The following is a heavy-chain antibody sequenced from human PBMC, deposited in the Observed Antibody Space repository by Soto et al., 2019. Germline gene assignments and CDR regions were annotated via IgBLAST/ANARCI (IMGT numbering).Heavy chain of an antibody. CDR2: MANDGSYQ. V-gene: IGHV3-30*03. J-gene: IGHJ4*02. Sequence: QVQLVESGGGVVQPGGSLRLSCATSGLIFSTYGMQWVRQSPGEGLEWVAVMANDGSYQYYADSVKGRFTISRDNSKNTLYLQMDSLRREDTAVYYCARSIGGSSYYPPDYWGQGTVVTVSS. CDR3: ARSIGGSSYYPPDY. CDR1: GLIFSTYG. D-gene: IGHD2-15*01.